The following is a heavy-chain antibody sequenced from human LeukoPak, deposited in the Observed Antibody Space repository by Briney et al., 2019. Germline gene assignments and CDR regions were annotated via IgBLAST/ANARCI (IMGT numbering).Heavy chain of an antibody. CDR2: ISASGASP. Sequence: GGSLRLSCAVSKFSFNTYAMSWVRQAPGKGLEWVSTISASGASPFYTDAVKGQFTISRDNSKNILHLEMNSLRAEDTAFYSGAKDMITLGGVIARSSFDIWGQGTLVTVSS. J-gene: IGHJ3*02. CDR1: KFSFNTYA. V-gene: IGHV3-23*01. CDR3: AKDMITLGGVIARSSFDI. D-gene: IGHD3-16*02.